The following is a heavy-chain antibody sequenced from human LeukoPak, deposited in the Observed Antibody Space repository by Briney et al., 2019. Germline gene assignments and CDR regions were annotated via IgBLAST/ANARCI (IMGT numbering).Heavy chain of an antibody. CDR1: GFPFSSYE. CDR3: ARDISPLDY. Sequence: TGGSLRLSCAASGFPFSSYEMNWVRQAPGEGLEWVSYISSSGSTIYYADSVKGRFTISRDNAKNSLYLQMNTLRVEDTAVYYCARDISPLDYWGQGTLVTVSS. J-gene: IGHJ4*02. V-gene: IGHV3-48*03. CDR2: ISSSGSTI.